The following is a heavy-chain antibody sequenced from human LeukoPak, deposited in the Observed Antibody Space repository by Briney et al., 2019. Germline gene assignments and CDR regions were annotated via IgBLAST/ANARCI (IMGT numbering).Heavy chain of an antibody. J-gene: IGHJ4*02. Sequence: GASVKVSCKASGYTFSSFYMHWVRQAPGQGLEWMGIINPTGGSTSYAQKFQGRVTMTTDTSTSTVYMELSSLRSEDTAVYYCARGGEYFDSNDYIKTFDYWGQGTLVTVSS. CDR1: GYTFSSFY. CDR3: ARGGEYFDSNDYIKTFDY. D-gene: IGHD3-22*01. CDR2: INPTGGST. V-gene: IGHV1-46*01.